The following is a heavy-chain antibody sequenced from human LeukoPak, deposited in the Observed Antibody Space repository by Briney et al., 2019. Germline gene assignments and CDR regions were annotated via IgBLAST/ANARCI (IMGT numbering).Heavy chain of an antibody. J-gene: IGHJ4*02. D-gene: IGHD2-2*01. V-gene: IGHV3-21*04. CDR3: ARANFLYCSSSTCLFDY. CDR2: ISSSSSYI. CDR1: GFTFSSYS. Sequence: GGSLRLSCAASGFTFSSYSMNWVRQAPGKGLEWVSSISSSSSYIYYADSVKGRFTISRDNAKNSLYLQMNSLRAEDTAVYYCARANFLYCSSSTCLFDYWGQGTLVTVSS.